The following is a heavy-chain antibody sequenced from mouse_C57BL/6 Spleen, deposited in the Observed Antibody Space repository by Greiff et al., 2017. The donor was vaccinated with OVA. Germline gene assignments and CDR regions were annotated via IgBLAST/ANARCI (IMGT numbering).Heavy chain of an antibody. CDR2: FYPGSGSI. V-gene: IGHV1-62-2*01. Sequence: QVQLKESGAELVKPGASVKLSCKASGYTFTEYTIHWVKQRSGQGLEWIGWFYPGSGSIKYNEKFKDKATLTADKSSSTVYMELSRLTSEDSAVYFCARHGPFITTVVYYAMDYWGQGTSVTVSS. CDR1: GYTFTEYT. J-gene: IGHJ4*01. CDR3: ARHGPFITTVVYYAMDY. D-gene: IGHD1-1*01.